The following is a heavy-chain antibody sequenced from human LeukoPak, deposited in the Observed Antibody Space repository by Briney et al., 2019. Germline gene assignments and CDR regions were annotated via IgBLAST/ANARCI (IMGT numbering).Heavy chain of an antibody. CDR2: ISGSGGST. CDR3: AKEEVYYDSSGYSNTFDY. J-gene: IGHJ4*02. V-gene: IGHV3-23*01. Sequence: GGSLRLSCAASGFTFSSYAMSWVRQAPGKGLEWVSAISGSGGSTYYADSVKGRFTISRDNSKNTLYLQMNSLRAEDTAVYYRAKEEVYYDSSGYSNTFDYWGQGTLVTVSS. D-gene: IGHD3-22*01. CDR1: GFTFSSYA.